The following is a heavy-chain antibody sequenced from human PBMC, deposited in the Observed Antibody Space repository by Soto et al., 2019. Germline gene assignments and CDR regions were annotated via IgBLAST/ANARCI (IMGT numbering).Heavy chain of an antibody. CDR1: GFTFSSYA. J-gene: IGHJ4*02. CDR3: AKAGRPRSSWLHFDY. CDR2: ISGSGGST. V-gene: IGHV3-23*01. Sequence: PGGSLRLSCAASGFTFSSYAMSWVRQAPGKGLEWVSAISGSGGSTYYADSVKGRFTISRDNSKNTLYLQMNSLRAEDTAVYYCAKAGRPRSSWLHFDYWGQGNLVTVSS. D-gene: IGHD6-13*01.